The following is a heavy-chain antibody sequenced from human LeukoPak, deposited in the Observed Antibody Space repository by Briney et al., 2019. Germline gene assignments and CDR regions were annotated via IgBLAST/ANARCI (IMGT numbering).Heavy chain of an antibody. V-gene: IGHV4-61*03. CDR3: ATGAGSGYDYWFDP. J-gene: IGHJ5*02. D-gene: IGHD3-22*01. Sequence: SETLSLTCTVSGDSVSNGNYYWSWLRQPPGKALEWIGYIYYTGSTYYNPSLEGRVTISVDTSRNHFSVKLSSVTAADTAVYYCATGAGSGYDYWFDPWGQGTLVTVSS. CDR2: IYYTGST. CDR1: GDSVSNGNYY.